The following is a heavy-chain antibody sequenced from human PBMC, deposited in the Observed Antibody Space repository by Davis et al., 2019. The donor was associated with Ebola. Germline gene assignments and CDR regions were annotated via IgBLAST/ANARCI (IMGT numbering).Heavy chain of an antibody. CDR3: ARDDEGRGSLLDY. Sequence: GESLKISCAASGFTFSSYSMNWVRQAPGKGLEWVSSISSSSSYIYYADSVKGRFTISRDNAKNSLYLQMNSLRAEDTAVYYCARDDEGRGSLLDYWGQGTLVTVSS. CDR1: GFTFSSYS. J-gene: IGHJ4*02. CDR2: ISSSSSYI. V-gene: IGHV3-21*01. D-gene: IGHD3-10*01.